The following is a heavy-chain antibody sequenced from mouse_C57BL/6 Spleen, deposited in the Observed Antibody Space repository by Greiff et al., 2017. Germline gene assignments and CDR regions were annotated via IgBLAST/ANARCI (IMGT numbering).Heavy chain of an antibody. D-gene: IGHD2-4*01. J-gene: IGHJ3*01. Sequence: QVQLKESGAELVRPGASVTLSCKASGYTFTDYEMHWVKQTPVHGLEWIGAIDPETGGTAYNQKFKGKAILTADKSSSTAYMELRSLTSEDSAVYYGTRKGMDDYDSWFAYWGQGTLVTVSA. CDR1: GYTFTDYE. CDR3: TRKGMDDYDSWFAY. V-gene: IGHV1-15*01. CDR2: IDPETGGT.